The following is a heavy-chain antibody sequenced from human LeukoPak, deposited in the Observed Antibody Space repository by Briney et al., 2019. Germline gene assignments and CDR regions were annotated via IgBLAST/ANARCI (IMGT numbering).Heavy chain of an antibody. V-gene: IGHV3-11*06. Sequence: GGSLRLSCAASGFTFSDYYMSWIRQAPGKGLEWVSYISSSSSYTNYADSVKGRFSISRDNAKNSLYLQMNSLRAEDTAVYYCARAVQLWFYDYWGQGTLVTVSS. J-gene: IGHJ4*02. CDR1: GFTFSDYY. CDR3: ARAVQLWFYDY. D-gene: IGHD5-18*01. CDR2: ISSSSSYT.